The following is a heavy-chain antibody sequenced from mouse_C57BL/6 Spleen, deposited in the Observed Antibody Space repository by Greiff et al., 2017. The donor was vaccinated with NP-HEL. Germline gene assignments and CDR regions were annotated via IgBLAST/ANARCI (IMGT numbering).Heavy chain of an antibody. CDR1: GYTFTSYW. CDR2: IYPSDSET. D-gene: IGHD3-3*01. CDR3: ARKGDDPWFAY. Sequence: VKQSCKASGYTFTSYWMDWVKQRPGQGLEWIGNIYPSDSETHYNQKFKDKATLTVDKSSSTAYMQLSSLTSEDSAVYYCARKGDDPWFAYWGQGTLVTVSA. V-gene: IGHV1-61*01. J-gene: IGHJ3*01.